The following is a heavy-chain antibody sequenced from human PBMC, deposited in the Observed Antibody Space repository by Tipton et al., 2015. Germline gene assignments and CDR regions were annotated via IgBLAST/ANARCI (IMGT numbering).Heavy chain of an antibody. D-gene: IGHD2-21*02. CDR3: ARREAKGDHLPFDY. Sequence: TLSLTCAVSGGSIISNNWWSWVRQPPGRGLEWIGVIYHAGDTNYNPSLKSRVTISMDTSKDQFSLKLTSVTAADTAVYYCARREAKGDHLPFDYWGQGTLVTVSP. CDR2: IYHAGDT. CDR1: GGSIISNNW. J-gene: IGHJ4*02. V-gene: IGHV4-4*02.